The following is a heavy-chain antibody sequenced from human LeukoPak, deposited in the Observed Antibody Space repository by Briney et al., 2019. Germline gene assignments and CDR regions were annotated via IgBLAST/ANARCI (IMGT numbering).Heavy chain of an antibody. J-gene: IGHJ2*01. Sequence: GGSLRLSCAASGFTVSSNYVSWVRQAPGKGLEWVSVIYSGGSTYYADSVKGRFTISRDNSKNTLYLQMNSLRAEDTAVYYCARRAYSSGYYPSYWYFDLWGRGTLVTVSS. CDR1: GFTVSSNY. CDR3: ARRAYSSGYYPSYWYFDL. V-gene: IGHV3-53*01. CDR2: IYSGGST. D-gene: IGHD3-22*01.